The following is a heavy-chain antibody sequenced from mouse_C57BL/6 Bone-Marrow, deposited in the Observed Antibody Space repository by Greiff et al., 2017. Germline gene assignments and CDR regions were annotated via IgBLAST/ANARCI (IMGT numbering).Heavy chain of an antibody. CDR1: GYTFTSYW. V-gene: IGHV1-64*01. J-gene: IGHJ3*01. D-gene: IGHD2-4*01. CDR3: ARRDYERVAY. CDR2: IHPNSGST. Sequence: QVQLKQPGAELVKPGASVKLSCKASGYTFTSYWMHWVKQRPGQGLEWIGMIHPNSGSTNYNEKFKSKATLTVDKSSSTAYMQLSSLTSEDSAVYYCARRDYERVAYWGQGTLVTVSA.